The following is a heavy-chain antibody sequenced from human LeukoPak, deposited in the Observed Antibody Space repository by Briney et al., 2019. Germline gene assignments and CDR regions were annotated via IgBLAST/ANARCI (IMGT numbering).Heavy chain of an antibody. Sequence: SETLSLTCTASGGSISSYYWSWIRQPPGKGLEWIGYIYYSGSTNYNPSLKSRVTISVDTSKNQFSLKLSSVTAADTAVYYCARTMETAFDIWGQGTMVTVSS. CDR1: GGSISSYY. D-gene: IGHD1-1*01. J-gene: IGHJ3*02. CDR2: IYYSGST. V-gene: IGHV4-59*08. CDR3: ARTMETAFDI.